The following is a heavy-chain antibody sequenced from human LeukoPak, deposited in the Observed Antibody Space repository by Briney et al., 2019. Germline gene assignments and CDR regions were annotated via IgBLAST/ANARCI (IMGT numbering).Heavy chain of an antibody. CDR1: GGSFSGYY. J-gene: IGHJ6*03. CDR3: ARALYGLYYYYMDV. D-gene: IGHD2/OR15-2a*01. V-gene: IGHV4-34*01. Sequence: PSETLSLTCAVYGGSFSGYYWSWIRQPPGKGLEWIGEINHSGSTNYNPSLKSRVTISVDTSKNQFSLKLSSVTAADTAVYYCARALYGLYYYYMDVWGKGTTVTISS. CDR2: INHSGST.